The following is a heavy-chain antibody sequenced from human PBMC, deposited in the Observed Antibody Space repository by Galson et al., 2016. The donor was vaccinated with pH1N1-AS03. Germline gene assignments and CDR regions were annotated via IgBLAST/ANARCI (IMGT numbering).Heavy chain of an antibody. CDR1: GGSISSYY. J-gene: IGHJ4*02. Sequence: SETLSLTCTVSGGSISSYYWSWIRQPPGKGLEWIGYIFYSESTFYNASLKSRVTISVDTSKNQFSLKLRSVTAADTAVYYCARLDSSGWYSVDYWGQGNMVIVSS. CDR2: IFYSEST. V-gene: IGHV4-59*08. CDR3: ARLDSSGWYSVDY. D-gene: IGHD6-19*01.